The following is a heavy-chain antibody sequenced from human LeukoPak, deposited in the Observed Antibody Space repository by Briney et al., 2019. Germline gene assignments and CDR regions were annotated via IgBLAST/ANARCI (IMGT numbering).Heavy chain of an antibody. CDR1: GFTFSSYA. CDR2: ISGSGGST. J-gene: IGHJ3*02. V-gene: IGHV3-23*01. CDR3: AKHLGYDYVWGSYRLDAFDI. D-gene: IGHD3-16*02. Sequence: GGSLRLSCAASGFTFSSYAMSWVRQAPGKGLEWVSAISGSGGSTYYADSVKGRFTISRDNSKNTLYLQMNSPRAEDTAVYYCAKHLGYDYVWGSYRLDAFDIWGQWTMVTVSS.